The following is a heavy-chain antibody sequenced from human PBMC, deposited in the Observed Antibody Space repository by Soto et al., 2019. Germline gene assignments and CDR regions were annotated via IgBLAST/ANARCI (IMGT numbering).Heavy chain of an antibody. V-gene: IGHV3-30-3*01. J-gene: IGHJ6*02. Sequence: QVQLVESGGGVVQPGGSLRLSCAASGFTLSNYAMHWVRQAPGKGLEWVAVISYDGSTKYYADSVKGRFTISRDNSKNTLFLQMNSLRDEDTSVYYCAYGMDVWGQGTTVTVSS. CDR1: GFTLSNYA. CDR2: ISYDGSTK. CDR3: AYGMDV.